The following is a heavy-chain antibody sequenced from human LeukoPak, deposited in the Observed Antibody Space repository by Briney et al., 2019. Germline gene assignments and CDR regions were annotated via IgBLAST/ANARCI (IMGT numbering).Heavy chain of an antibody. CDR2: ISSSSSYI. V-gene: IGHV3-21*01. D-gene: IGHD3-3*01. Sequence: GGSLRLSCAASGFTFSSYSMNWVRQAPGKGLEWVSSISSSSSYIYCADSVKGRFTISRDNAKNSLYLQMNSLRAEDTAVYYCARDLSWYYDFWSGPSSLYYFDYWGQGTLVTVSS. CDR3: ARDLSWYYDFWSGPSSLYYFDY. CDR1: GFTFSSYS. J-gene: IGHJ4*02.